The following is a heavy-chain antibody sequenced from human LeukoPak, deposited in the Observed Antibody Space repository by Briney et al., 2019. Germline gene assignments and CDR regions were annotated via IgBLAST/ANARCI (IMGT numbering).Heavy chain of an antibody. CDR1: GFSFSSYA. Sequence: GGSLRLSCAASGFSFSSYAMSWVRQAPGKGLEWVSGISGSGDSTYYADSVKGRFTISRDNSKNTLYVQMNSLRAEDTAVYYCAKVSSGRYTNDYWGQGTLVTVSS. CDR2: ISGSGDST. D-gene: IGHD6-19*01. CDR3: AKVSSGRYTNDY. V-gene: IGHV3-23*01. J-gene: IGHJ4*02.